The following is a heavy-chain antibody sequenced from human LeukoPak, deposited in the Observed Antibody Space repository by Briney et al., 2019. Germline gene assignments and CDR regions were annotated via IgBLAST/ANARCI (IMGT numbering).Heavy chain of an antibody. CDR3: ARGVSSSSWDDAFDI. V-gene: IGHV3-11*01. J-gene: IGHJ3*02. CDR2: ISSSGSTI. D-gene: IGHD6-13*01. CDR1: GFTFSDYY. Sequence: GGSLRLSCAASGFTFSDYYMSWIRQAPGKGLEWVSYISSSGSTIYYADSVKGRFTISRDNAKNSLYLQMNSLRAEDTAVYYCARGVSSSSWDDAFDIWGQGTMVTVSS.